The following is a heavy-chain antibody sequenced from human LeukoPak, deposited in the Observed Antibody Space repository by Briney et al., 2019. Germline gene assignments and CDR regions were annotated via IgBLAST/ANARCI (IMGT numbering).Heavy chain of an antibody. D-gene: IGHD6-13*01. CDR3: ARRDSSSWYSYYFDY. CDR2: IYYSGST. V-gene: IGHV4-59*08. CDR1: GGSISSYC. Sequence: PSETLSLTCTVSGGSISSYCWSWIRQPPGKGLEWIGYIYYSGSTNYNPSLKSRVTISVDTSKNQFSLKLSSVTAADTAVYYCARRDSSSWYSYYFDYWGQGTLVTVSS. J-gene: IGHJ4*02.